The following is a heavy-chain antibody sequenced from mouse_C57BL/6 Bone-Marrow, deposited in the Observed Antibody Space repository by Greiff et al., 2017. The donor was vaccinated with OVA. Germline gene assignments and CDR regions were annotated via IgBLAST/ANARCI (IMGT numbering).Heavy chain of an antibody. V-gene: IGHV1-53*01. CDR2: INPSNGDS. D-gene: IGHD2-5*01. CDR1: GYTFTSYW. Sequence: VQLQQSGTDLVKPGTSVKLSCKASGYTFTSYWMHWVKQRPGQGLEWIGNINPSNGDSNYNEKFKNKATLTVDKSSSTAYMQLSSLTSEDSAVYYCARGGLYSNFGAMDYWGQGTSVTVSS. CDR3: ARGGLYSNFGAMDY. J-gene: IGHJ4*01.